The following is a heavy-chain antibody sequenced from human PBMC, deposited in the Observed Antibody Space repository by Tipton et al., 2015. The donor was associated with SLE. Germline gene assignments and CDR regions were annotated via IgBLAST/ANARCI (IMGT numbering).Heavy chain of an antibody. CDR3: GKGLNFDFWSGFGMDV. D-gene: IGHD3-3*01. J-gene: IGHJ6*02. CDR2: IYSGGNT. CDR1: GFTVSSNY. V-gene: IGHV3-53*05. Sequence: SLRLSCAASGFTVSSNYMNWVRQAPGKGLEWVSVIYSGGNTNYADSVKGRFTISRDNSKNMLYLQMNSLRTEDTAIYYCGKGLNFDFWSGFGMDVWGQGTTVTVS.